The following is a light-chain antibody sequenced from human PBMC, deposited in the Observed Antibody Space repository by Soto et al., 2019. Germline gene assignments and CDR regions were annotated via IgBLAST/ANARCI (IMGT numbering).Light chain of an antibody. CDR1: KNDIGVYDF. J-gene: IGLJ1*01. Sequence: QSALTQPPSASGSPGQSVTISCTGTKNDIGVYDFVSWYRHHPGKAPRLIIYEVVQRPSGVPDRFSGSKSGNTASLTVSGLQAAVEADYFCKSYAGSNTYVFGSGTKLTVL. CDR3: KSYAGSNTYV. V-gene: IGLV2-8*01. CDR2: EVV.